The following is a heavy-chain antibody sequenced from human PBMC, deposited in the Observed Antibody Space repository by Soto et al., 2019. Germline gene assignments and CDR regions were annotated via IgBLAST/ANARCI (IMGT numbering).Heavy chain of an antibody. CDR2: IIPIFGTA. V-gene: IGHV1-69*13. D-gene: IGHD6-13*01. Sequence: GSSVKVSCKASGGTYSSYAISWVRQAPGQGLEWMGGIIPIFGTANYAQKFQGRVTITADESTSTAYMELSSLRSEDTAVYYCEKACQSRAAAGTSRESLICYCYLMAVWAQRTSVTGSS. J-gene: IGHJ6*01. CDR1: GGTYSSYA. CDR3: EKACQSRAAAGTSRESLICYCYLMAV.